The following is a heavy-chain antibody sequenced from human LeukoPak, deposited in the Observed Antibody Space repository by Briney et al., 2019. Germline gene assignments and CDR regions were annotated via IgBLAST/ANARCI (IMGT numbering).Heavy chain of an antibody. CDR1: GYSFTSYW. J-gene: IGHJ5*02. Sequence: GESLKISCKGSGYSFTSYWIGWVRQMPGKGLEWMGIIYPGDSDTRYSPSFQGQVTISADKSINTAYLQWSSLKASDTAMYYCARLNLMVRGVMGWFDPWGQGTLVTVSS. D-gene: IGHD3-10*01. V-gene: IGHV5-51*01. CDR2: IYPGDSDT. CDR3: ARLNLMVRGVMGWFDP.